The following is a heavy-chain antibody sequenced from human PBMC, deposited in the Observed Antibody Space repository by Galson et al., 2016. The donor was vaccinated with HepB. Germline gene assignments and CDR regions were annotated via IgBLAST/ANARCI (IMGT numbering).Heavy chain of an antibody. V-gene: IGHV1-18*04. Sequence: SVKVSCKASGYRFHTYGISWVRQAPGQGLEWLGWISANSGNTNYAQKFQDRVTMTRDTSASTVYMDLRSQRSDDTAVYYCARDVQFRFDFWGQGTLVTVSS. D-gene: IGHD5-24*01. CDR3: ARDVQFRFDF. CDR2: ISANSGNT. J-gene: IGHJ4*02. CDR1: GYRFHTYG.